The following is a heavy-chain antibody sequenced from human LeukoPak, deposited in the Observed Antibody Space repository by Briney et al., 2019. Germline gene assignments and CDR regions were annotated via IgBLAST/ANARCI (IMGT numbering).Heavy chain of an antibody. CDR1: GFTFTETW. J-gene: IGHJ6*02. D-gene: IGHD1-1*01. Sequence: PGGSLRLSCAAAGFTFTETWMSWVRQLPGQGLEWVAHINHEGGGIHYVSSEKGRFTISRDNPKGSVYLQMNSLRAEDTAIYHCATYINWVAGDVWGQGTTVIVSS. V-gene: IGHV3-7*01. CDR2: INHEGGGI. CDR3: ATYINWVAGDV.